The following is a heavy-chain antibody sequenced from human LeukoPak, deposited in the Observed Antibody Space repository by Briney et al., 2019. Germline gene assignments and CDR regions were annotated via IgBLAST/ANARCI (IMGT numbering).Heavy chain of an antibody. V-gene: IGHV7-4-1*02. CDR2: INTNTGNP. J-gene: IGHJ4*02. Sequence: ASVKVSCKASGYTFTSYAMNWVRQAPGQGFEWMGWINTNTGNPTYAQGFTGRFVFSLDTSVSTSYLQISSLKAEDTAVYYCAREDTSGWYEGDALFDYWGQGTLVTVSS. D-gene: IGHD6-19*01. CDR3: AREDTSGWYEGDALFDY. CDR1: GYTFTSYA.